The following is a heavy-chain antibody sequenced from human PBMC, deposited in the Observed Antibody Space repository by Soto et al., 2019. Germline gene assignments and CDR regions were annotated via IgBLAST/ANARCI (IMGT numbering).Heavy chain of an antibody. V-gene: IGHV3-23*01. CDR3: AKAGVSSYGSGSAYYMDV. CDR1: GFTFSSYA. Sequence: GGSLRLSCAASGFTFSSYAMSWVRQAPGKGLEWVSAISGSGGSTYYADSVKGRFTISRDNSKNTLYLQMNSLRAEDTAVYYCAKAGVSSYGSGSAYYMDVWGKGTTVTVSS. D-gene: IGHD3-10*01. CDR2: ISGSGGST. J-gene: IGHJ6*03.